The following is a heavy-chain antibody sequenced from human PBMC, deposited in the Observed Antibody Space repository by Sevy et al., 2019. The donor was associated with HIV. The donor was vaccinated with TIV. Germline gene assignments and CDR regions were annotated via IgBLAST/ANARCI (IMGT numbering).Heavy chain of an antibody. CDR2: IKSFSDGGTT. J-gene: IGHJ4*02. CDR1: GFNFNTAW. Sequence: GGSLRLSCAASGFNFNTAWMTWVRQAPGKGLEWVGRIKSFSDGGTTDYAAPVKGRFTISRDDSKKMAYLQMNSLKTDDTALYYCTTYYDFWGGYPSAHHWGQGTLVTVSS. V-gene: IGHV3-15*01. D-gene: IGHD3-3*01. CDR3: TTYYDFWGGYPSAHH.